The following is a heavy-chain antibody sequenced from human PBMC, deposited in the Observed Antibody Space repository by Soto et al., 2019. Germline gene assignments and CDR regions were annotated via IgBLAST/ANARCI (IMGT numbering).Heavy chain of an antibody. Sequence: GGSLRLSCSASGFMFSAYWMSGVRQAPGKGLEWVANIYGDGGKIYYVDSVKGRFTISRDNAKRSLYLQMNSLRAEDTAVYYCARDFYGGYTYGPGDYWGHGALVTVSS. D-gene: IGHD5-18*01. CDR3: ARDFYGGYTYGPGDY. CDR1: GFMFSAYW. CDR2: IYGDGGKI. J-gene: IGHJ4*01. V-gene: IGHV3-7*01.